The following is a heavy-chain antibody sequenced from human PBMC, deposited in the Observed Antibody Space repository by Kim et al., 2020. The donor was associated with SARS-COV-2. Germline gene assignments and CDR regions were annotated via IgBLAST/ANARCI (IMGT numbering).Heavy chain of an antibody. J-gene: IGHJ4*02. CDR1: GFTFSRYW. V-gene: IGHV3-74*01. CDR3: ARRAVVSSGTYYFDY. CDR2: IYRDGSGT. D-gene: IGHD3-22*01. Sequence: GGSLRLSCAASGFTFSRYWMPWVRQPPGKGLVWVSRIYRDGSGTSYADSVKGRFIISRDNAKNTLYLQMNSLRAEDTALYYCARRAVVSSGTYYFDYWGQGTLVTVSS.